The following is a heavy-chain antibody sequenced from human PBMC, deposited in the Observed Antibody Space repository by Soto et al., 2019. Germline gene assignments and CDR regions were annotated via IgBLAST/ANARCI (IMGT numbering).Heavy chain of an antibody. CDR1: GFPFSSYA. J-gene: IGHJ6*03. CDR2: ISGSGGST. V-gene: IGHV3-23*01. D-gene: IGHD1-1*01. CDR3: AKEGPLTTGTTSDYYYYMDV. Sequence: GVSLRLSCAASGFPFSSYARSWVRTDTGKGLEWVSAISGSGGSTYYADSVKGRFTISRDNSKNTLYLQMNSLRAEDTAVYYCAKEGPLTTGTTSDYYYYMDVWGKGTTVTVSS.